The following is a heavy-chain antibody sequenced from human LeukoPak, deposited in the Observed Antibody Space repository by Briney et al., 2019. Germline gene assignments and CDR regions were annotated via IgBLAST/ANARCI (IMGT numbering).Heavy chain of an antibody. CDR3: ARLMISSTRSTVHYYYSMDV. J-gene: IGHJ6*02. CDR1: GGSISSYY. V-gene: IGHV4-59*08. CDR2: IYYSGST. Sequence: SETLSLTCTVSGGSISSYYWSWIRQPPGKGLEWIGYIYYSGSTNYNPSLKSRVTISVDTSKNQFSLKLSSVTAADTAVYYCARLMISSTRSTVHYYYSMDVWGQGTTVTVSS. D-gene: IGHD2-2*01.